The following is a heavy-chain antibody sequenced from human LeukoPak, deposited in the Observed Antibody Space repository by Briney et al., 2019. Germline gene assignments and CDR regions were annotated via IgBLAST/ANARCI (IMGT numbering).Heavy chain of an antibody. CDR2: ITWNSDNV. CDR1: GLTFDEYA. CDR3: ARRGLEGPLDY. J-gene: IGHJ4*02. V-gene: IGHV3-9*01. D-gene: IGHD3-3*01. Sequence: GRSLRLSCAASGLTFDEYAMHWVRHAPGKGLEWVSGITWNSDNVGYADSVKGRFTISRDNAKNSLYLQMNSLRAEDTALYYCARRGLEGPLDYWGQGTLVTVSS.